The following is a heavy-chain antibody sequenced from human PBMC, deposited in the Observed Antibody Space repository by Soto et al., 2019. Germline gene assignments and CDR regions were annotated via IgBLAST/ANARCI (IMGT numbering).Heavy chain of an antibody. CDR2: IYYSGST. D-gene: IGHD3-10*01. Sequence: SETLSLTCTVSVGSISSYYWSWSRQPPGKGLEWIGYIYYSGSTNYNPSLKSRVTISVDTSKNQFSLKLNSMTAADTAVYYCARHNYGSGSTYFEYWGQGTLVTVS. CDR3: ARHNYGSGSTYFEY. J-gene: IGHJ4*02. V-gene: IGHV4-59*08. CDR1: VGSISSYY.